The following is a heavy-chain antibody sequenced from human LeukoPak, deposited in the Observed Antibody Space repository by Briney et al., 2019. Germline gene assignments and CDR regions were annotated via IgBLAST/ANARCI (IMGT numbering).Heavy chain of an antibody. Sequence: VKVSCKSSGFTFTDYYIHWVRQAPGQGLEWMGYVGPHSSATSSPQEFQGRVTMTRDTSMSTAYMELTRLTSDDTAVYYCAREGNGLLSKDFDYWGQGTLVTVSS. CDR1: GFTFTDYY. D-gene: IGHD2/OR15-2a*01. CDR2: VGPHSSAT. CDR3: AREGNGLLSKDFDY. J-gene: IGHJ4*02. V-gene: IGHV1-2*02.